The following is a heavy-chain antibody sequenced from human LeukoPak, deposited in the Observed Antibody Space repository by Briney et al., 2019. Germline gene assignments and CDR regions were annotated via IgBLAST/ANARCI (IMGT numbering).Heavy chain of an antibody. V-gene: IGHV4-59*01. D-gene: IGHD6-13*01. CDR1: GGSISRYY. Sequence: SETLSLTCTVSGGSISRYYWSWIRQPPGKGLEGIGYIYYSGSNNYNPSLKSRVTISVDTSKNQFSLKLSSVTAADTAVYYCARDAGFSSSWDHAFDIWGQGTMVTVSS. J-gene: IGHJ3*02. CDR2: IYYSGSN. CDR3: ARDAGFSSSWDHAFDI.